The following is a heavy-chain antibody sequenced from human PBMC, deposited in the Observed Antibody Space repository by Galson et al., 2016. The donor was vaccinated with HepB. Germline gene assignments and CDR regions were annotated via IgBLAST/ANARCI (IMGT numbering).Heavy chain of an antibody. V-gene: IGHV2-5*02. J-gene: IGHJ4*02. CDR2: ISWDGDE. CDR1: GFSPSTTGVG. CDR3: VHIVHSGSYYYFAY. Sequence: PALVKPTQTLTLTCIFSGFSPSTTGVGVGWMRQPPGKTLEWLAHISWDGDERYSPSLKSRPTITKDTSKNRVVLTMTNMDPVDTATYYCVHIVHSGSYYYFAYWGQGTLVTVSS. D-gene: IGHD1-26*01.